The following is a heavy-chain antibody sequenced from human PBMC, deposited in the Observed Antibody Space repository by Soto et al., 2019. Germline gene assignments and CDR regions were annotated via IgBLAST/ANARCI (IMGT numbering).Heavy chain of an antibody. CDR2: ISAYNGNT. CDR1: GYTFTSYG. V-gene: IGHV1-18*01. Sequence: ASLKFSCKSSGYTFTSYGISWVRQAPGQGLEWMGWISAYNGNTNYAQKLQGRVTMTTDTSTSTAYMELRSLRSDDTAVYYCASQSEDHFDYWGQGTLVTVSS. J-gene: IGHJ4*02. CDR3: ASQSEDHFDY.